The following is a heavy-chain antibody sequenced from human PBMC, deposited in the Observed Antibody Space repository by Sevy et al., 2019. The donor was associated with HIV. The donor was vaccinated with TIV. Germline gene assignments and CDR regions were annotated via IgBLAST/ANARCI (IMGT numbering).Heavy chain of an antibody. CDR2: ISYDGSNK. Sequence: GGSLRLSCAASGFTFSSYGMHWVRQAPGKGLEWVAVISYDGSNKYYADSVKGRFTISRDNSKNTLFLQMNSLRAEDTAVYYCAKEDYKGMDLAFPYCSGGSCYSSGYYGMDVWGQGTTVTVSS. D-gene: IGHD2-15*01. V-gene: IGHV3-30*18. CDR1: GFTFSSYG. J-gene: IGHJ6*02. CDR3: AKEDYKGMDLAFPYCSGGSCYSSGYYGMDV.